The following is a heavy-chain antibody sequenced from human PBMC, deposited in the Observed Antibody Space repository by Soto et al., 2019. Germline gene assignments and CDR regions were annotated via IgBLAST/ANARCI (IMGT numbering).Heavy chain of an antibody. V-gene: IGHV5-51*01. Sequence: LKISCKGSGYNFHTYWIAWVRQMPGKGLEWMGFIYPHDSDTRYSPSFRGQVTISADKSINTAYLQWTSLKASDTAIYYCARHGFYGDFSSNYFDPWGQGTLVTVSS. J-gene: IGHJ5*02. D-gene: IGHD4-17*01. CDR1: GYNFHTYW. CDR3: ARHGFYGDFSSNYFDP. CDR2: IYPHDSDT.